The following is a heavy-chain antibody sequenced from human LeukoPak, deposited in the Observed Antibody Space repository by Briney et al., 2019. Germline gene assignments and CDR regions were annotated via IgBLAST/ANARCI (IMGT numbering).Heavy chain of an antibody. CDR3: AKISSGTSCHKI. J-gene: IGHJ4*02. CDR1: GFTFSSYA. Sequence: GGSLRLSCAASGFTFSSYAMSWVRQAPGKGLEWVSAISGSGGSTYYADSVKGRFTISRDNSKNPLYLQMNSLRAEDTAVYYCAKISSGTSCHKIWGQGTLVTVSS. CDR2: ISGSGGST. D-gene: IGHD2-2*02. V-gene: IGHV3-23*01.